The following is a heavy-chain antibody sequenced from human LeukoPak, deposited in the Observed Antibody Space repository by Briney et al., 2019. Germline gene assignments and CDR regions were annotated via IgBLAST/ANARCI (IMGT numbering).Heavy chain of an antibody. D-gene: IGHD3-22*01. J-gene: IGHJ3*02. CDR2: IYPDDSDT. CDR3: ARTYYYDSSGYSDAFDI. V-gene: IGHV5-51*01. Sequence: GDSLKISCKGSGYSFTSYWIGWVRQMPGKGLEWMGIIYPDDSDTRYSPSFQGQVTISADKSISTAYLQWSSLKASDTAMYYCARTYYYDSSGYSDAFDIWGQGTMVTVSS. CDR1: GYSFTSYW.